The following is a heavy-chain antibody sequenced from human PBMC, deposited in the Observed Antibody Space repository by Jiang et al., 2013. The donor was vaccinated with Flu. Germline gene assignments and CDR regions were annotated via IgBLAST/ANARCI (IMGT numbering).Heavy chain of an antibody. J-gene: IGHJ5*02. CDR2: TYYRSKWYN. CDR3: ARAVGAYYGSGSADWFDP. V-gene: IGHV6-1*01. CDR1: GDSVSSNSAA. Sequence: TLSLTCAISGDSVSSNSAAWNWIRQSPSRGLEWLGRTYYRSKWYNDYAVSVKSRITINPDTSKNQFSLQLNSVTPEDTAVYYCARAVGAYYGSGSADWFDPWGQGTLVTVSS. D-gene: IGHD3-10*01.